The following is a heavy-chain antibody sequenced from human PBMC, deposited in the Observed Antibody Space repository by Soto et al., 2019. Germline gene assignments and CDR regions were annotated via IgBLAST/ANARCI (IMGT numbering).Heavy chain of an antibody. CDR1: GGSISSSSYY. D-gene: IGHD6-13*01. CDR3: AYSSSWYDARFDY. J-gene: IGHJ4*02. CDR2: IYYSGST. Sequence: QPQLQESGPGLVKPSETLSLTCTVSGGSISSSSYYWGWIRQPPGKGLEWIGSIYYSGSTYYNPSLKSRVTISVDTSKNQFSLKLSSVTAADTAVYYCAYSSSWYDARFDYWGQGTLVTVSS. V-gene: IGHV4-39*01.